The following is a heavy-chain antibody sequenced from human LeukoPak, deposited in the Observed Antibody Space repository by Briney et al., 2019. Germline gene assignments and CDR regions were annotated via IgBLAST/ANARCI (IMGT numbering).Heavy chain of an antibody. CDR3: ARDPINWFDP. J-gene: IGHJ5*02. CDR1: GFTFSSYS. V-gene: IGHV3-21*01. Sequence: GGSLRLSCAASGFTFSSYSMNWVRQAPGKGLEWVSSISSSSSYIYYADSVKGRFTISRDNAENSLYLQMNSLRAEDTAVYYCARDPINWFDPWGQGTLVTVSS. CDR2: ISSSSSYI.